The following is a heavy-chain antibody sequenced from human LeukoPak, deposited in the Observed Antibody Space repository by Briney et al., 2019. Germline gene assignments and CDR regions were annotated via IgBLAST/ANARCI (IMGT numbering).Heavy chain of an antibody. CDR1: GFTSSRYA. CDR2: ICGGGGRP. Sequence: GGSLRLSCAASGFTSSRYAMSWVRQAPGEGREWVSAICGGGGRPYYAASGKGGFPISRDNSKNTLYLKMNSLRAEDTAVYYCAKVWRELAPRDPIFDSCGEGTLVTVSS. V-gene: IGHV3-23*01. D-gene: IGHD1-26*01. CDR3: AKVWRELAPRDPIFDS. J-gene: IGHJ4*02.